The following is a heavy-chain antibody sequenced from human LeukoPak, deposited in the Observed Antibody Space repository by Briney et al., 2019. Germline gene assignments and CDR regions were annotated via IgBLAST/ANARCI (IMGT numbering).Heavy chain of an antibody. CDR3: ARGCYYERSGSCPFDY. D-gene: IGHD3-22*01. J-gene: IGHJ4*02. V-gene: IGHV3-53*01. CDR2: IYSGGDT. CDR1: GFIVSDID. Sequence: GGSLRLSCAASGFIVSDIDLSWVRQAPGKGLEWVSIIYSGGDTHHADSVKGRFTISRDNYKNTLYLQMKTLRADDTAVYYCARGCYYERSGSCPFDYWGQGTLVTVSS.